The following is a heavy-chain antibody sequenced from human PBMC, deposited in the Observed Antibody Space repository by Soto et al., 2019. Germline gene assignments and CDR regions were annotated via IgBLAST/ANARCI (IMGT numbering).Heavy chain of an antibody. CDR1: AFSLSTSGVG. CDR2: MYWDDDK. V-gene: IGHV2-5*02. J-gene: IGHJ4*02. CDR3: AHIHYNHFDY. Sequence: QITLKESGATLVKPTQTLTLTCTFSAFSLSTSGVGVGWIRQPPGKALGWLALMYWDDDKRYSPSLKSRLTITKDNSKNQVVLTMTNMDPVDTATDYCAHIHYNHFDYWGQGTLVTVSS. D-gene: IGHD1-1*01.